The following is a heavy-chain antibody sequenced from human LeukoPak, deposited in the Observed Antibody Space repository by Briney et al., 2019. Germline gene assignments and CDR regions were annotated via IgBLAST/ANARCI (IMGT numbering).Heavy chain of an antibody. V-gene: IGHV3-74*01. Sequence: PGGSLRLSCAAAGFTFSSYLMHWVRQAPGKGLVWVSRINSDGSSTSYADSVKGRFTISRDNAKNTLYLQMNSLRAEDTAVYYCARADYGALDAFDIWGQGTMVTVSS. CDR3: ARADYGALDAFDI. CDR1: GFTFSSYL. J-gene: IGHJ3*02. D-gene: IGHD4-17*01. CDR2: INSDGSST.